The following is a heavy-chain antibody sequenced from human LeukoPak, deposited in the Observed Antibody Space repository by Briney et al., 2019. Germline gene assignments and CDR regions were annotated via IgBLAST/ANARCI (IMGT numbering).Heavy chain of an antibody. CDR2: MKQDGSAK. CDR1: GFTFSSYW. V-gene: IGHV3-7*01. J-gene: IGHJ4*01. Sequence: GGSLRLSCVASGFTFSSYWMAWVRQAQGKGLEWVANMKQDGSAKHYADSVKGRFSISRDNSKNSVYLQMDSLRAEDTALYYCARDNVGALDYWGHGTLVTVSS. CDR3: ARDNVGALDY. D-gene: IGHD1-26*01.